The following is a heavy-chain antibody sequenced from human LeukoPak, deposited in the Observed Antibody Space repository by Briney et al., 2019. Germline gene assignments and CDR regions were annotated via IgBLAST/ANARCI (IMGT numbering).Heavy chain of an antibody. CDR3: VKGVGLYDTSGYFDY. Sequence: HPGGSLRLSCAASGFIYNICAMHWVRQAPGKGLEWVATISYDGNNKHYADSVRGRFTISRDNSKNTLYLQMNSLGAEDTAVYYCVKGVGLYDTSGYFDYWGQGTLVTVSS. J-gene: IGHJ4*02. V-gene: IGHV3-30-3*01. D-gene: IGHD3-22*01. CDR1: GFIYNICA. CDR2: ISYDGNNK.